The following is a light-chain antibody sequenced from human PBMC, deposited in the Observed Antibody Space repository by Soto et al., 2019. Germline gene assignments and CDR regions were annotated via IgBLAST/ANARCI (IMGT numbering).Light chain of an antibody. CDR2: EAS. Sequence: DIQITQSPSTLSASVGDRVTITCRASQNINKWLAWYQQKPGKAPKLLIFEASVLEGGVPSRFSGRGSGTEFTLTISSLQPDDSATYYCQQYNSYSMYSFGKGTKLESK. V-gene: IGKV1-5*03. CDR1: QNINKW. CDR3: QQYNSYSMYS. J-gene: IGKJ2*03.